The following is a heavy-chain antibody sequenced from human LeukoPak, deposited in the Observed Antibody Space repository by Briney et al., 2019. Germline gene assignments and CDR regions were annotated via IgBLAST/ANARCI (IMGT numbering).Heavy chain of an antibody. CDR2: IIPIFGTA. V-gene: IGHV1-69*06. J-gene: IGHJ5*02. CDR3: AREPDYDSSGWFDP. Sequence: GASVKVSCKASGGTVSSYAISWVRQAPGQGLEWMGGIIPIFGTANYAQKFQGRATITADKSTSTAYMELSSLRSEDTAVYYCAREPDYDSSGWFDPWGQGTLVTVSS. CDR1: GGTVSSYA. D-gene: IGHD3-22*01.